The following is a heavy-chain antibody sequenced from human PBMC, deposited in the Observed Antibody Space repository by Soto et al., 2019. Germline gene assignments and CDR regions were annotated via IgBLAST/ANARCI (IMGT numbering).Heavy chain of an antibody. CDR3: ARSSIAPRLFMYPFDY. CDR2: IYHSGST. CDR1: GGSISSGGYS. J-gene: IGHJ4*02. V-gene: IGHV4-30-2*01. Sequence: KPSETLSLTCAVSGGSISSGGYSWSWIRQPPGKGLEWIGYIYHSGSTYYNPSLKSRVTISVDRSKNQFSLRLNSVTAADTAVYYCARSSIAPRLFMYPFDYWGQGTLVTVSS. D-gene: IGHD6-6*01.